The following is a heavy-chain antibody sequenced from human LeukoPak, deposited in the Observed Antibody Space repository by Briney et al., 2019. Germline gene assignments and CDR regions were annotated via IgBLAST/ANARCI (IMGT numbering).Heavy chain of an antibody. Sequence: PSETLSLTCTVSGGSISSHYWSWIRQLPGKGLEWIGYIYYSGSTNYNPSLKSRVTISVDTSKNQFSLKLSSVTAADTAVYYCARNYLGYDFWSGYSPLHFDYWGQGTLVTVSS. CDR1: GGSISSHY. CDR2: IYYSGST. V-gene: IGHV4-59*11. D-gene: IGHD3-3*01. J-gene: IGHJ4*02. CDR3: ARNYLGYDFWSGYSPLHFDY.